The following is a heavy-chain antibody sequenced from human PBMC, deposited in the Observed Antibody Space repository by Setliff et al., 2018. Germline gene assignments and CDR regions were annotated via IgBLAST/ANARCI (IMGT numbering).Heavy chain of an antibody. CDR2: VYISGST. CDR3: ARQPYSTTYYYYYYYMDV. D-gene: IGHD6-13*01. Sequence: PSETLSLTCTVSGGSISHYYWNWVRLSPGKGLEWIGYVYISGSTRYNPSLKSRVTMSVDTSKNLFSLKVSSVTAADTAVYYCARQPYSTTYYYYYYYMDVWGKGTTVTVSS. CDR1: GGSISHYY. V-gene: IGHV4-4*08. J-gene: IGHJ6*03.